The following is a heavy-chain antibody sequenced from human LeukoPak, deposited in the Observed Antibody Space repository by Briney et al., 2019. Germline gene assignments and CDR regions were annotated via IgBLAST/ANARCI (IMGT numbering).Heavy chain of an antibody. V-gene: IGHV4-59*01. CDR3: ARVSSITMVRGVQPNFDY. CDR1: GGSISSYY. J-gene: IGHJ4*02. Sequence: PSETLSLTCTVSGGSISSYYWSWIRQPPGKGLEWIGYIYYSGSTNYNPSLKSRVTISVDTSKNQFSLKLSPVTAADTAVYYCARVSSITMVRGVQPNFDYWGQGTLVTVPS. CDR2: IYYSGST. D-gene: IGHD3-10*01.